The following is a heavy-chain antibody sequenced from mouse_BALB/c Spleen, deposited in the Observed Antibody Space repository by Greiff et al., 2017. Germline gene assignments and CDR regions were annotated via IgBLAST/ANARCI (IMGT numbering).Heavy chain of an antibody. CDR3: ARRYYGSSGFAY. D-gene: IGHD1-1*01. V-gene: IGHV1-9*01. Sequence: QVQLQQSGAELMKPGASVKISCKATGYTFSSYWIEWVKQRPGHGLEWIGEILPGSGSTNYNEKFKGKATFTADTSSNTAYMQLSSLTSEDSAVYYCARRYYGSSGFAYWGQGTLVTVSA. J-gene: IGHJ3*01. CDR2: ILPGSGST. CDR1: GYTFSSYW.